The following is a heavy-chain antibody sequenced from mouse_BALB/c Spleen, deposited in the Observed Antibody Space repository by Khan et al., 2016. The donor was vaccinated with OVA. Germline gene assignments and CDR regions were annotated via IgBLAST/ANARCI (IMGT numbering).Heavy chain of an antibody. J-gene: IGHJ4*01. V-gene: IGHV2-3*01. CDR1: GFSLTSYG. CDR2: IWGDGST. Sequence: QVQLKESGPGLVAPSQSLSITCTVSGFSLTSYGVNWVRQPPGKGLEWLGVIWGDGSTNYYSALISRRSISKDNSKSQDFLKLNSLQTDDNDKYYCVKQNYGTLYAMGYWGHGPAVTVSS. CDR3: VKQNYGTLYAMGY. D-gene: IGHD2-1*01.